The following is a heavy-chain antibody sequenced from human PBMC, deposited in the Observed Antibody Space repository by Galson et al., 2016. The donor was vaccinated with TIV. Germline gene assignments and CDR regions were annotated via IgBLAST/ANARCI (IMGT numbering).Heavy chain of an antibody. D-gene: IGHD3-22*01. CDR2: ILYDGSSQ. V-gene: IGHV3-30*18. CDR1: GLTFSHFG. Sequence: SLRLSCAASGLTFSHFGMHWVRQSPGKGLEWLAVILYDGSSQFYADSVEGRFAISRDNSKNTLYLQMNSLGAEDTALYYCAKSGDSRSIDSWGQGTLVIVSS. J-gene: IGHJ4*02. CDR3: AKSGDSRSIDS.